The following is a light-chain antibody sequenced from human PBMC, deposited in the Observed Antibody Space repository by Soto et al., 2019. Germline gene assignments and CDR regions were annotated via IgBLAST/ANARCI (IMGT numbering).Light chain of an antibody. V-gene: IGKV2-28*01. CDR3: MQALQTPPST. J-gene: IGKJ2*01. CDR1: QSLLHSNGYNY. Sequence: DIVMTQSPLSLPVTPGEPASISCRSSQSLLHSNGYNYLDWYLQKPGQSRQLLIYLGSNRASGVPDRFSGSGSGTDFTLKISRVEAEDVGVYYCMQALQTPPSTFGQGTKLEIK. CDR2: LGS.